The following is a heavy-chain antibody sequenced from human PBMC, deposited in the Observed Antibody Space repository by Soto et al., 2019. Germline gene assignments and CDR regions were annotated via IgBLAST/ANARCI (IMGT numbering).Heavy chain of an antibody. CDR2: FDPEDGAT. D-gene: IGHD3-9*01. V-gene: IGHV1-24*01. J-gene: IGHJ6*02. CDR1: GYTLSDLS. Sequence: EASVKVSCKVSGYTLSDLSMHWVRQAPGKGLEWMGGFDPEDGATIYAQKYKGRVTMTEDTSTDTAYMELSSLRSEDTAGHYCATSPPPRPDAILAGYSPEYCYYYCMDVWVRRTRFAVCS. CDR3: ATSPPPRPDAILAGYSPEYCYYYCMDV.